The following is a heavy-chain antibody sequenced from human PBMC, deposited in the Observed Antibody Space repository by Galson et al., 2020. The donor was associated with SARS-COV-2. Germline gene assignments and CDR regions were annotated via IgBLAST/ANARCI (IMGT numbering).Heavy chain of an antibody. CDR3: ARDSSSVGQWRVGSSDAFDI. Sequence: SETLSLTCTVSGGSISSSSYYWGWIRQPPGKGLEWIGSIYYSGSTYYNPSLKSRVTISVDTSKNQFSLKLSSVTAADTAVYDCARDSSSVGQWRVGSSDAFDIWGQGTMVTVSS. CDR1: GGSISSSSYY. J-gene: IGHJ3*02. D-gene: IGHD6-19*01. CDR2: IYYSGST. V-gene: IGHV4-39*07.